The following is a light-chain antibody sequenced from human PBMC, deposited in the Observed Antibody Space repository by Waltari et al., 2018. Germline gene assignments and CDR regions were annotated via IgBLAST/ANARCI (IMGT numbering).Light chain of an antibody. J-gene: IGLJ2*01. Sequence: QSVFTQPPSVSAAPGQKVTTPCSGSNSNIGNKDVSWYQQSPGTAPKLLINDNDKRPSGIPDRFSGSKSGTSATLGITGLQTGDEADYYCGTWDSSLSDVVFGGGTKLTVL. CDR1: NSNIGNKD. V-gene: IGLV1-51*01. CDR2: DND. CDR3: GTWDSSLSDVV.